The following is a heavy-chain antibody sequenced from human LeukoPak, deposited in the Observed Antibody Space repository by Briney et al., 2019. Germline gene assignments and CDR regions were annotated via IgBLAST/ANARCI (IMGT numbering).Heavy chain of an antibody. V-gene: IGHV3-73*01. CDR2: LRSKANSYAT. CDR3: TRLEPVVSSSWYVEDDY. CDR1: GFTFSGSA. J-gene: IGHJ4*02. D-gene: IGHD6-13*01. Sequence: GGSLRLSCAASGFTFSGSAMRWVRQASGKGLEWVGRLRSKANSYATAYAASVKGRFTISRDDSKNTAYLQMNSLKTEDTAVYYCTRLEPVVSSSWYVEDDYWGQGTLVTVSS.